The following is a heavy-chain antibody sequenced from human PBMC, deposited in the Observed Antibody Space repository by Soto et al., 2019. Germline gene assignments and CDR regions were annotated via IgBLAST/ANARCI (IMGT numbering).Heavy chain of an antibody. D-gene: IGHD6-19*01. V-gene: IGHV4-30-4*01. CDR2: IYYSGST. CDR1: GGSISSGDYY. J-gene: IGHJ4*02. Sequence: SETLSLTCTVSGGSISSGDYYWSWIRQPPGKGLEWMGYIYYSGSTYYNPSLNRRITISVDTSKNQFSLRLTSVTAADTALYFCARAEFNSVWFPFDSWGQGAPVTVSS. CDR3: ARAEFNSVWFPFDS.